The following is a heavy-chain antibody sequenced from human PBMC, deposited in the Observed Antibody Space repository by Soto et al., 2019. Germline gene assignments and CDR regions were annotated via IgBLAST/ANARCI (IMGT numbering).Heavy chain of an antibody. Sequence: SLRLSCSASGFTFSSYAMHWVRQAPGKGLEYVSAISSNGGSTYYADSVKGRFTISRDNSKNTLYLQMSSLRAEDTAVYYCAREVRQLATWSWFDPWGQGTLVTVSS. CDR3: AREVRQLATWSWFDP. D-gene: IGHD6-6*01. CDR1: GFTFSSYA. J-gene: IGHJ5*02. V-gene: IGHV3-64D*08. CDR2: ISSNGGST.